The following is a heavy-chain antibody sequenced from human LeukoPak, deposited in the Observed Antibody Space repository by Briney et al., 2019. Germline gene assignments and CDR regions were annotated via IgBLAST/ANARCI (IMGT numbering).Heavy chain of an antibody. J-gene: IGHJ4*02. CDR1: GFTVSSNY. D-gene: IGHD6-19*01. V-gene: IGHV3-66*01. Sequence: GGSLRLSCAASGFTVSSNYMSWVRQAPGQGLEWVSVIYSGGSTYYADSVKGRFTISRDNSKNTLYLQMNSLRAEDTAVYYCARDRDSSDWSFDYWGQGTLVTVSS. CDR3: ARDRDSSDWSFDY. CDR2: IYSGGST.